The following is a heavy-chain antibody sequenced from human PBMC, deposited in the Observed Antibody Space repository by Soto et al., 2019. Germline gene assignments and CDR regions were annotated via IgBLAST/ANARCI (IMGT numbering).Heavy chain of an antibody. Sequence: QVQLVQSGAEVKKPGASVKVSCKASGYTFTSYGLSWVRQAPGQGLEWMGRISAYNYNTNYAEKLQGRVTMTTDTSTSTAYMERRSLRSDDTAVYSWAGVAGALGRGFDHWGQGTLVNVSS. CDR3: AGVAGALGRGFDH. V-gene: IGHV1-18*01. CDR1: GYTFTSYG. J-gene: IGHJ5*02. D-gene: IGHD1-26*01. CDR2: ISAYNYNT.